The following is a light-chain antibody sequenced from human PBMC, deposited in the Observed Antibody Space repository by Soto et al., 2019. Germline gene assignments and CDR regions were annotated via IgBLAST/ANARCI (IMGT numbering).Light chain of an antibody. Sequence: QSALTQPASVSGSPGQSITISCTGTSSDVGGYNYVSWYQQHPGKAPNLMIYDVSNRPAGVSNRFSGSNSANTASLTISGLQAEDDADYYCSSYTSSSTLLYVFGAGTKLTVL. V-gene: IGLV2-14*01. CDR2: DVS. CDR1: SSDVGGYNY. CDR3: SSYTSSSTLLYV. J-gene: IGLJ1*01.